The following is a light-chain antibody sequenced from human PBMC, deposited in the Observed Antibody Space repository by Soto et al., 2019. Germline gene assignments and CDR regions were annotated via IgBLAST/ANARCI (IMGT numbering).Light chain of an antibody. CDR2: LAS. CDR1: QTISTS. Sequence: DIQVTQSPSSLSASVGDRVTITCRASQTISTSLAWYQQKPGKAPKLLIYLASTLQSGVPARFSGSGSATEFTLSISSLQPDDFATYYCQQYGTSSRTFGQGTKVDI. J-gene: IGKJ1*01. CDR3: QQYGTSSRT. V-gene: IGKV1-5*03.